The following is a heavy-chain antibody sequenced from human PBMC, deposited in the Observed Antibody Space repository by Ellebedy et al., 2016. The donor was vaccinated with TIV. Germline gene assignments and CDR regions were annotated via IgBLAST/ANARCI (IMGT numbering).Heavy chain of an antibody. CDR2: IKQDGSDK. D-gene: IGHD3-10*01. CDR1: GFTFGSFW. V-gene: IGHV3-7*03. J-gene: IGHJ6*02. Sequence: GGSLRLSXAASGFTFGSFWMSWVRQAPGKGLEWVANIKQDGSDKNYLDSVKGRFTISRDNSKSTLFLRMNSLTAEDTAVYFCARVTILISNESARWLAVWGQGTTVTVSS. CDR3: ARVTILISNESARWLAV.